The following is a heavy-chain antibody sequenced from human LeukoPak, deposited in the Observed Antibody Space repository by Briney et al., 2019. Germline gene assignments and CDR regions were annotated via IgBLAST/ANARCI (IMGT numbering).Heavy chain of an antibody. D-gene: IGHD5-18*01. CDR1: GFTFSPYA. V-gene: IGHV3-23*01. CDR2: LSGSGASA. CDR3: AKGQDTYGYPFDY. J-gene: IGHJ4*02. Sequence: PGGSLRLSCEASGFTFSPYAMTWVRQAPGKGLEWVSSLSGSGASAYYADSVKGRFIISRDNSKNTLYLQMNSLRAEDTAVYYCAKGQDTYGYPFDYWGQGTLVTVSS.